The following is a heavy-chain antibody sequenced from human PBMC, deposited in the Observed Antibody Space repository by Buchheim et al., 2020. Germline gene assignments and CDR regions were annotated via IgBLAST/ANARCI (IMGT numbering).Heavy chain of an antibody. CDR1: GFTFSSYW. CDR3: ATLITMVRGVIIVGNYGMDV. J-gene: IGHJ6*02. CDR2: INSDGSST. V-gene: IGHV3-74*01. D-gene: IGHD3-10*01. Sequence: EVQLVESGGGLVQPGGSLRLSCAASGFTFSSYWMHWVRQAPGKGLVWVSRINSDGSSTSYAASVKGRFTISRDNAKNTLYLQMNSLRAEDTAVYYCATLITMVRGVIIVGNYGMDVWGQGTT.